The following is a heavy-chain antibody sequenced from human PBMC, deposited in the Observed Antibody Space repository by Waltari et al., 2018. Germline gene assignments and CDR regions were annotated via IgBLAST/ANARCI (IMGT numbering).Heavy chain of an antibody. CDR2: IYHSGST. CDR3: ASHIVVVPAAPYFDY. D-gene: IGHD2-2*01. J-gene: IGHJ4*02. V-gene: IGHV4-30-2*01. Sequence: QLQLQESGSGLVKPSQTLSLTCAVSGGSISSGGYSWSWIRQPPGKGLEWIGYIYHSGSTDYNPSLKSRVTISVDRSKNQFSLKLSSVTAADTAVYYCASHIVVVPAAPYFDYWGQGTLVTVSS. CDR1: GGSISSGGYS.